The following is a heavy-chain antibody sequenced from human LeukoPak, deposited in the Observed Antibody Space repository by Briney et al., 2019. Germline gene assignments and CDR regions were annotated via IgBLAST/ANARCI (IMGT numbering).Heavy chain of an antibody. CDR3: AKDRLHCSGGSCYSGYFDY. D-gene: IGHD2-15*01. Sequence: GGSLRLSCAASGFTFSSYGMHWVRQAPGKGLEWVAVIWYDGSNKYYADSVKGRFTISRDNSKNTPYLQMNSLRAEDTAVYYCAKDRLHCSGGSCYSGYFDYWGQGTLVTVSS. CDR1: GFTFSSYG. V-gene: IGHV3-33*06. J-gene: IGHJ4*02. CDR2: IWYDGSNK.